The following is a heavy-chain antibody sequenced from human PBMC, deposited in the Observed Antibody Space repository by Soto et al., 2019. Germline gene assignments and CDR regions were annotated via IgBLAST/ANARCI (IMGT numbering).Heavy chain of an antibody. CDR1: GYTFTGYY. Sequence: GASVKVSCKASGYTFTGYYMHCVRQAPGQGLEWMGWINPNSGGTNYAQKFQGWVTMTRDTSISTAYMELSRLRSDDTAVYYCARGFWSGYYAWFDPWGQGTLVTVSS. D-gene: IGHD3-3*01. V-gene: IGHV1-2*04. J-gene: IGHJ5*02. CDR3: ARGFWSGYYAWFDP. CDR2: INPNSGGT.